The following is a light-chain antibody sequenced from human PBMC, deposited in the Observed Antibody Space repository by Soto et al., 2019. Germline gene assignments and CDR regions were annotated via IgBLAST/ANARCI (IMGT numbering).Light chain of an antibody. V-gene: IGLV1-44*01. J-gene: IGLJ3*02. CDR1: SSNIGSNS. CDR3: AAWDDSLNGFWV. CDR2: RND. Sequence: QSVLTQPPSASGTPGQRVTISCSGSSSNIGSNSVNWFQQVPGAAPKLLIYRNDERTYGVSDRFSGSKSGTSASLAISGLLSEDEADYYCAAWDDSLNGFWVFGGGTKLTVL.